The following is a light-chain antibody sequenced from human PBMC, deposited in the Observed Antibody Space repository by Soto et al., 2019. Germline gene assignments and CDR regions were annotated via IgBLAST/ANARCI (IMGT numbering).Light chain of an antibody. J-gene: IGLJ3*02. Sequence: QSALPQPASVSGSPGQSITLSCTGTSSDVGGYNYICWDQQHPGKAPKLMIYEVSNRPSGVSNRFSGAQSGNTASLTISGLQAEDEADYYCSSYTSSSPWVFGGGTKLTVL. CDR2: EVS. CDR3: SSYTSSSPWV. V-gene: IGLV2-14*01. CDR1: SSDVGGYNY.